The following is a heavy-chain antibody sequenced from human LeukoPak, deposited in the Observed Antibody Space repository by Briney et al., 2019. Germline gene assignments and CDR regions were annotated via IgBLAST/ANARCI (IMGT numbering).Heavy chain of an antibody. CDR3: ARASQDYYGSGSYYRGGDALDI. CDR2: IIPILGIA. J-gene: IGHJ3*02. D-gene: IGHD3-10*01. CDR1: GYTFTSYG. V-gene: IGHV1-69*04. Sequence: SVKVSCKASGYTFTSYGISWVRQAPGQGLEWMGRIIPILGIANYAQKFQARVTLTADKSTSTAYMELSSLRSDDTAVYYCARASQDYYGSGSYYRGGDALDIWGQGTMVTVSS.